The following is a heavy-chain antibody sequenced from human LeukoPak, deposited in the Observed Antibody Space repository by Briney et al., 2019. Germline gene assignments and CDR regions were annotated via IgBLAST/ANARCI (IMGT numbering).Heavy chain of an antibody. CDR2: IYHSGST. Sequence: PSGTLSLTCAVSGGSISSSNWWSWVRRPPGKGLEWIGEIYHSGSTNYNPSLKSRVTISVDKSKNQFSLKLSSATAADTAVYYCARRVYNSGWYVPFDYWGQGTLVTVSS. V-gene: IGHV4-4*02. D-gene: IGHD6-19*01. CDR3: ARRVYNSGWYVPFDY. J-gene: IGHJ4*02. CDR1: GGSISSSNW.